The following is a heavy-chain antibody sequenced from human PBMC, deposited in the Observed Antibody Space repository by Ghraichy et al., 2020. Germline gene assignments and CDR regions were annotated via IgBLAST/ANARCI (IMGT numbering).Heavy chain of an antibody. D-gene: IGHD2-15*01. CDR3: ARGASDGWTDAFDI. J-gene: IGHJ3*02. Sequence: GGSLRLSCAASGFTFSSYAMHWVRQAPGKGLEAVSGINNNGNNRHYADSVKDRFTISRDNSQNTLYLQMGSLRPEDTAVYYCARGASDGWTDAFDIWGQGTMVVVSS. CDR2: INNNGNNR. V-gene: IGHV3-64*02. CDR1: GFTFSSYA.